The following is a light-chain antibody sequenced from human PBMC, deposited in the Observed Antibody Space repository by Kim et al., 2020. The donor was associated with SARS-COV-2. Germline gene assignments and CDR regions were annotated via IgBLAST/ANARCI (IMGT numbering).Light chain of an antibody. V-gene: IGKV3-20*01. CDR1: QFVTSSY. CDR3: QQYGSSPT. Sequence: EIVLTQSPGTLSLSPGERATLSCWASQFVTSSYLAWYQLKPGQAPRLLIYGASRRATDIPDRFSGSGSGTGFTLTISRLEPADFAVYYCQQYGSSPTFGQGTKVDIK. J-gene: IGKJ1*01. CDR2: GAS.